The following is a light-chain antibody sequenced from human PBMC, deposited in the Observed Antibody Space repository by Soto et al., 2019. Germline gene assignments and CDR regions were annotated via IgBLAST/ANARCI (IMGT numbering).Light chain of an antibody. V-gene: IGLV6-57*04. CDR1: SGSIASNY. CDR2: EDN. CDR3: QSYDSSNVV. J-gene: IGLJ2*01. Sequence: NFMLTQPHSVSESPGKTGTISCTRSSGSIASNYVQWYQQRPGSAPTTVIYEDNQRPSGVPDRFSGSIDSCSNSASLTISGLKTDDEADCCCQSYDSSNVVFGGGTKLTVL.